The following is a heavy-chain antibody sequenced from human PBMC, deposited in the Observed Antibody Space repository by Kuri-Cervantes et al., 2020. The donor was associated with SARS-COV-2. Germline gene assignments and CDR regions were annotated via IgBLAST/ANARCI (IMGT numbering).Heavy chain of an antibody. CDR1: GYTFTGYY. Sequence: ASVKVSCKASGYTFTGYYMHWVRQAPGQGLEWMGWINPNSGGTNYAQKFQGWVTMTRDTSISTAYMELSRLRSDDTAVYYCARPQRNGYYYGMDVWGQGTTVTVSS. V-gene: IGHV1-2*04. J-gene: IGHJ6*02. D-gene: IGHD2-8*01. CDR2: INPNSGGT. CDR3: ARPQRNGYYYGMDV.